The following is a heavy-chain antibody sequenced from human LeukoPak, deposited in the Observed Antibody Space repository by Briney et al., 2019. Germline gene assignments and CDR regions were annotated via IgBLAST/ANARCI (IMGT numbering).Heavy chain of an antibody. J-gene: IGHJ4*02. D-gene: IGHD3-22*01. Sequence: AASVKVSCKASGYTFTGYYMHWVRQALGQGLEWMGWINPNSGGTNYAQKFQGRVTMTRDTSTSTAYMELSRLRSDDTAVYYCARGYYDSSGRPDYWGQGTLVTVSS. V-gene: IGHV1-2*02. CDR3: ARGYYDSSGRPDY. CDR1: GYTFTGYY. CDR2: INPNSGGT.